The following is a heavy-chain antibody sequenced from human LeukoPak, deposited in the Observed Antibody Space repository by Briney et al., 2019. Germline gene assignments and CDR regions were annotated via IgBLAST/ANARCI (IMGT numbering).Heavy chain of an antibody. V-gene: IGHV5-51*01. CDR2: IYPGDSDT. J-gene: IGHJ6*02. CDR1: GYRFTSYW. D-gene: IGHD3-3*01. CDR3: ARHRSGYDFWSGRSNYYYYYGMDV. Sequence: GESLKISCKGSGYRFTSYWIGWVRQMPGKGLEGMGIIYPGDSDTRYSPSFQGQVTISADKSISTAYLQWSSLKASDTAMYYCARHRSGYDFWSGRSNYYYYYGMDVWGQGTTVTVSS.